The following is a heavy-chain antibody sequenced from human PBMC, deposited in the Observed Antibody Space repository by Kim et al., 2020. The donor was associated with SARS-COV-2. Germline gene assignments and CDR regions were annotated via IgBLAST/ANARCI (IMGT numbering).Heavy chain of an antibody. CDR3: ARGDDYGGNSGIIDY. V-gene: IGHV4-34*01. J-gene: IGHJ4*02. Sequence: PSLKSRVTIAVDTSKNQFSLKLSSVTAADTAVYYCARGDDYGGNSGIIDYWGQGTLVTVSS. D-gene: IGHD4-17*01.